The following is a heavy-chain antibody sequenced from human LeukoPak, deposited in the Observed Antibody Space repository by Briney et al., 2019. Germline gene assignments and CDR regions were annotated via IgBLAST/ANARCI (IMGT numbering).Heavy chain of an antibody. CDR1: GGTFNNYG. CDR3: ARDLSLAVAGPVDY. Sequence: GSSVKVSCKASGGTFNNYGINWVRQAPGQGLEWMGWISAYNGNTNYAQKLQGRVTMTTDTSTSTAYMELRSLRSDDTAVYYCARDLSLAVAGPVDYWGQGTLVTVSS. D-gene: IGHD6-19*01. CDR2: ISAYNGNT. V-gene: IGHV1-18*01. J-gene: IGHJ4*02.